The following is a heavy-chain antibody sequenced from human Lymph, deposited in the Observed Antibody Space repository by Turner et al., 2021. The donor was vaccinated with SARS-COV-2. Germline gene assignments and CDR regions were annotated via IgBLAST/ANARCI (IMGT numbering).Heavy chain of an antibody. V-gene: IGHV3-21*01. CDR2: ISSSSSYI. CDR1: GFTFSTYS. D-gene: IGHD4-17*01. J-gene: IGHJ4*02. Sequence: EVQLVESGGGLVKPGGSLRLSCAASGFTFSTYSMNWVRQAPVKGLGWISSISSSSSYIYYADSVKGRFTISRDDAKNSLYLQMNSLRAEDTAVYFCARDIPTTADYFDYWGQGTLVTVSS. CDR3: ARDIPTTADYFDY.